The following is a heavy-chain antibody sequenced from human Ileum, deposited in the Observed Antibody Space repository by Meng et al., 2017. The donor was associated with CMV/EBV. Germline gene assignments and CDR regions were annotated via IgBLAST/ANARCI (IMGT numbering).Heavy chain of an antibody. CDR1: GFTFDNYA. V-gene: IGHV3-23*01. D-gene: IGHD2/OR15-2a*01. Sequence: GESLKISCAASGFTFDNYAMNWVRLAPGKGLEWVSGISDSGETKYYVESVKGRFTISRDNFRNTLHLEMNSLSDGDTALYYCATGKPTFSDGPWGDTFNMWGQGTMVTVSS. CDR2: ISDSGETK. CDR3: ATGKPTFSDGPWGDTFNM. J-gene: IGHJ3*02.